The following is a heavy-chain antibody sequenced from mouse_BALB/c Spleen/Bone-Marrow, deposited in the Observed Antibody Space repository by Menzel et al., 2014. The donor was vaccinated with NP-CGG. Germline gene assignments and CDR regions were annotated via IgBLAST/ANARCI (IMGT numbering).Heavy chain of an antibody. CDR3: TRYDYDWFAY. CDR2: IYPSDSYT. Sequence: QVQLKHSGAELVRPGASVKLSCKASGYAFTSYWINWVKQRPGQGLEWIGNIYPSDSYTNYNQKFKDKATLTVDKSSSTAYMQLSSPTSEDSAVYYCTRYDYDWFAYWGQGTLVTVSA. D-gene: IGHD2-4*01. J-gene: IGHJ3*01. V-gene: IGHV1-69*02. CDR1: GYAFTSYW.